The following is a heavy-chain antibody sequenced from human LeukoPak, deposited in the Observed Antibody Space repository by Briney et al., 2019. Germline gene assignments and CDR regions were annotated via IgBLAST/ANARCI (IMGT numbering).Heavy chain of an antibody. CDR3: ARDGYYYDSSGALDY. J-gene: IGHJ4*02. V-gene: IGHV1-18*01. CDR2: ISAYNGNT. D-gene: IGHD3-22*01. Sequence: ASVKVSCKASGYTFTSYGISWVRQAPGQGLEWMGWISAYNGNTNYAQKLQGRVTMTTDTSTSTAYMELRSPRSDDTAVYYCARDGYYYDSSGALDYWGQGTLVTVSS. CDR1: GYTFTSYG.